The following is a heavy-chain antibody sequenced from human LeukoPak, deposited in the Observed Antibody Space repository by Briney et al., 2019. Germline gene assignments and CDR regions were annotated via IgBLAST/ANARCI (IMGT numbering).Heavy chain of an antibody. V-gene: IGHV3-7*01. CDR2: IKQDGSER. D-gene: IGHD6-6*01. CDR3: ARSMNGYYYYAMDV. J-gene: IGHJ6*02. CDR1: GFTFSSYS. Sequence: GGSLRLSCAASGFTFSSYSMNWVRQAPGKGLEWVASIKQDGSERFYVDSVKGRFTISRDNAKNLLSLQMNSLRAEDTAVYYCARSMNGYYYYAMDVWGQGTTVTVSS.